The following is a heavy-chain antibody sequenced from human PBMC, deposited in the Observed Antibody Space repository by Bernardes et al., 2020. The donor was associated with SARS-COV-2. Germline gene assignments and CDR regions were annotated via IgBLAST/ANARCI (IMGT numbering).Heavy chain of an antibody. CDR1: GFPFSSYG. CDR2: IWYDGSNK. J-gene: IGHJ4*02. CDR3: ARDRGVVVTAITLDY. V-gene: IGHV3-33*01. Sequence: GSLRLSCAASGFPFSSYGMHWVRQAPGKGLEWVAVIWYDGSNKYYADSVKGRFTISRDNSKNTLYLQMNSLRAEDTAVYYCARDRGVVVTAITLDYWGQGTLVTVSS. D-gene: IGHD2-21*02.